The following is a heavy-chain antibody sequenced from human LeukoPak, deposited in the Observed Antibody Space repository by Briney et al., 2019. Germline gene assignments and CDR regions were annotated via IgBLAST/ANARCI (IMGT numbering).Heavy chain of an antibody. CDR2: IYTSGST. D-gene: IGHD3-22*01. J-gene: IGHJ4*02. V-gene: IGHV4-4*07. CDR1: GGSISSYY. CDR3: ARDSYDSSGYYYNYFDY. Sequence: SETLSLTCTVSGGSISSYYWSWIRQPAGKGLEWIGRIYTSGSTNYNPPLKSRVTMSVDTSKNQFSLKLSSVTAADTAVYYCARDSYDSSGYYYNYFDYWGQGTLVTVSS.